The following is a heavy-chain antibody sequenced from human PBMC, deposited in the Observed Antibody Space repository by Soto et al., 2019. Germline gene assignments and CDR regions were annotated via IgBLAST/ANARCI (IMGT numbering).Heavy chain of an antibody. D-gene: IGHD5-18*01. Sequence: ESGPTLVNPTQTLTLTCTFSGCSLSTSGVGVGWIRQPPGKALEWLALIYWNDDKRYSPSLKSRLTITKDTSKNQVVLTMTNMDPVDTATYYCAHRGSGYSYGYDFDYWGQGTLVTVSS. CDR3: AHRGSGYSYGYDFDY. V-gene: IGHV2-5*01. CDR2: IYWNDDK. J-gene: IGHJ4*02. CDR1: GCSLSTSGVG.